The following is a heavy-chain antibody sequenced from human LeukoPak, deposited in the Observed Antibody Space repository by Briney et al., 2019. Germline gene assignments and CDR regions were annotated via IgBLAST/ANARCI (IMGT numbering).Heavy chain of an antibody. CDR1: GFTFSSYG. V-gene: IGHV3-23*01. CDR3: AKLSRLESYYYYMDV. CDR2: LNDRGDNT. J-gene: IGHJ6*03. D-gene: IGHD1-1*01. Sequence: GGSLRLSCVGSGFTFSSYGMDWVRQVPGKGLEWVSGLNDRGDNTYYADSVKGRFTISRDNSKNTLYLQMNSLRAEDTAVYYCAKLSRLESYYYYMDVWGRGTTVTVSS.